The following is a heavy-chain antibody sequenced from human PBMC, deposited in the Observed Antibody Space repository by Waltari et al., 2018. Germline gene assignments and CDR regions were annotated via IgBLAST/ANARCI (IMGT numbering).Heavy chain of an antibody. J-gene: IGHJ4*02. D-gene: IGHD6-19*01. V-gene: IGHV3-21*01. CDR2: ISSSSSYI. Sequence: EVQLVESGGGLVKPGGSLRLSCAASGFTFSSYSMNWVRQAPGKGLEWVASISSSSSYIYYEDSVKGRFTISRDNAKNSLYLQMNSLRAEDTAVYYWARGDSSGQPTGEYWGQGTLVTVSS. CDR1: GFTFSSYS. CDR3: ARGDSSGQPTGEY.